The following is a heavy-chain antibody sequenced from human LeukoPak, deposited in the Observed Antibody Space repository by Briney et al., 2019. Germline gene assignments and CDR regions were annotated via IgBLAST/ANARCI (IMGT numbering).Heavy chain of an antibody. Sequence: PSETLSLTCTVSGGSISSYYWSWTRQPPGKGLEWIGYIYYSGSTNYNPSLKSRVTISVDTSKNQFSLKLSSVTAADTAVYYCARRSYYDSSGYTTFDYWGQGTLVTVSS. CDR2: IYYSGST. D-gene: IGHD3-22*01. CDR1: GGSISSYY. J-gene: IGHJ4*02. V-gene: IGHV4-59*08. CDR3: ARRSYYDSSGYTTFDY.